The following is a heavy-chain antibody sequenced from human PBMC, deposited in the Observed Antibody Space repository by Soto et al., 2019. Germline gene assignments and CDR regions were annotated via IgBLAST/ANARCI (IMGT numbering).Heavy chain of an antibody. V-gene: IGHV3-30*18. D-gene: IGHD2-2*01. J-gene: IGHJ6*02. CDR2: ISYDGSNK. CDR1: GFTFSSYG. Sequence: GGSLRLSCAASGFTFSSYGMHWVRQAPGKGLEWVAVISYDGSNKYYADSVKGRFTISRDNSKNTLYLQMNSLRAEDTAVYYCAKDPGYCSSTSCYFGYYGMDVWGQGTTVTVSS. CDR3: AKDPGYCSSTSCYFGYYGMDV.